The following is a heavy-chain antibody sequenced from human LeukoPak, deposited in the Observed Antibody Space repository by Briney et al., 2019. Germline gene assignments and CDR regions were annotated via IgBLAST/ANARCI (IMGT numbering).Heavy chain of an antibody. CDR1: GFSFSSYG. D-gene: IGHD5-18*01. J-gene: IGHJ5*02. CDR2: IWYYGSNK. V-gene: IGHV3-33*01. Sequence: GGSLRLSCAPSGFSFSSYGMHWVRQAPGKGLEWVAVIWYYGSNKYYADSVKGRFTISRDNSKNTLYLQMNSLRAEDTAVYYCARDTESNAMDSWGQGTLVTASS. CDR3: ARDTESNAMDS.